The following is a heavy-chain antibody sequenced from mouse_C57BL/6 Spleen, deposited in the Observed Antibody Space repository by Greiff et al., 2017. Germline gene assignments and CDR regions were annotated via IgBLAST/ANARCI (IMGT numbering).Heavy chain of an antibody. J-gene: IGHJ4*01. D-gene: IGHD2-2*01. CDR2: IYPYDGVS. CDR3: ARGRLRMDYYAMDD. V-gene: IGHV1-31*01. CDR1: GYSFTGYY. Sequence: VQLQQSGPELVKPGASVKISCTASGYSFTGYYMHWVKQSHGNILDWIAYIYPYDGVSSYTQKFKGKATLTVDKSSSTAYMELRSLTSEDSAVYYCARGRLRMDYYAMDDGGQGTSVTVSS.